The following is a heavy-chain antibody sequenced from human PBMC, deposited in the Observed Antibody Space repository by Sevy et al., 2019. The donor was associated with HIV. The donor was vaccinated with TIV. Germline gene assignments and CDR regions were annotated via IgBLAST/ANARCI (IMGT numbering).Heavy chain of an antibody. J-gene: IGHJ6*02. D-gene: IGHD2-15*01. V-gene: IGHV1-24*01. CDR2: LDPEDGET. CDR1: GYRLIEVS. Sequence: ASVKVSCKVSGYRLIEVSMHWVRQAPGKGLEWMGHLDPEDGETIYAQNFQGRVTMTEDTSTDTAYMEVGSQRSEDTAVYYCAADRGEDYCSGNSCQRHYYYGLDVWGQGTTVTVSS. CDR3: AADRGEDYCSGNSCQRHYYYGLDV.